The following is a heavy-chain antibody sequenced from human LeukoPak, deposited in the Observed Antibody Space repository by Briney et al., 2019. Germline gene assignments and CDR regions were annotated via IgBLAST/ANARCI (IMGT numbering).Heavy chain of an antibody. CDR1: GFTFSRCP. CDR2: ISSSGDNR. J-gene: IGHJ4*02. D-gene: IGHD1-1*01. CDR3: ARAQDDTRNDLVDRSWDH. Sequence: QPGGSLRLSCAASGFTFSRCPMSWVRQAPGKGLERVSAISSSGDNRHYADSVKGRFTISRDNSKNTLYLQMTSLRADDTAVYYCARAQDDTRNDLVDRSWDHWGQGTLVTVSS. V-gene: IGHV3-23*01.